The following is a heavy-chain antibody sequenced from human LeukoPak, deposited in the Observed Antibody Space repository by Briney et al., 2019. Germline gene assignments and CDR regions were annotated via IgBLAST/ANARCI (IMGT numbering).Heavy chain of an antibody. Sequence: PSQTLSLTCSVSGGSITSGSYYWSWIRQPAGKGLEWIGRVYSSGSTKYNPSLKSRVSLSVDTSRNQFSLTLSSVTAADTAVYYCARVARCTSCFDVDYWGQGTLVTVSS. J-gene: IGHJ4*02. CDR1: GGSITSGSYY. V-gene: IGHV4-61*02. D-gene: IGHD2-2*01. CDR2: VYSSGST. CDR3: ARVARCTSCFDVDY.